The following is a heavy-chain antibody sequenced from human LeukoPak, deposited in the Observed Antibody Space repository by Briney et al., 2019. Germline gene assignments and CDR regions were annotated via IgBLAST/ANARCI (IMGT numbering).Heavy chain of an antibody. CDR1: GFTFSSYA. J-gene: IGHJ4*02. CDR2: ISGSGGST. CDR3: AKGGKWDVTPFDY. V-gene: IGHV3-23*01. Sequence: PGGSLRLSCAASGFTFSSYAKNWVRQAPGKGLEWVSAISGSGGSTYYADSVKGRFTISRDNSKNTLYLQVNSLRAEDTAVYYCAKGGKWDVTPFDYWGQGTLVTVSS. D-gene: IGHD1-26*01.